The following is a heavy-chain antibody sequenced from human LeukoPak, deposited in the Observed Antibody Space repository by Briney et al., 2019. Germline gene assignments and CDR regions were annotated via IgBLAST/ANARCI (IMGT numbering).Heavy chain of an antibody. D-gene: IGHD3-9*01. V-gene: IGHV3-11*06. CDR1: GFTFSDYY. CDR2: ISSSSSYT. Sequence: GGSLGLSCAASGFTFSDYYMSWIRQAPGKGLEGVSYISSSSSYTNYADSVKGRFTISRDNAKNSLYLQMNSLRAEDTAVYYCARVEADILTGYRYWGQGTLVTVSS. J-gene: IGHJ4*02. CDR3: ARVEADILTGYRY.